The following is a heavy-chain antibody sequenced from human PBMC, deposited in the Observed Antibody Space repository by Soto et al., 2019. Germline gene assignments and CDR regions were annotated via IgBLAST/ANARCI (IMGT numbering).Heavy chain of an antibody. V-gene: IGHV4-34*01. J-gene: IGHJ4*02. CDR3: ARGYGRTFDY. CDR1: GGSFSGYY. Sequence: QVQLQQWGAGLLKPSETLSLTCAVYGGSFSGYYWSWIRQPPGKGLEWIGEINHSGSTNYNPSLKSRVTISVDTSKNQFSLKRSSVTAADTAIYYCARGYGRTFDYWGQGTLVTFSS. D-gene: IGHD3-10*01. CDR2: INHSGST.